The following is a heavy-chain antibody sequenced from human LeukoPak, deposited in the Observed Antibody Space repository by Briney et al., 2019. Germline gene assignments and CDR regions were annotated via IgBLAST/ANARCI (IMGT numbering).Heavy chain of an antibody. J-gene: IGHJ3*02. V-gene: IGHV4-31*11. CDR3: ARDMGTTVVPGILDAFDI. D-gene: IGHD4-23*01. CDR2: IYYSGST. Sequence: PSETLSLTCAVYGGSFSGYYWSWIRQHPGKGLEWIGYIYYSGSTYYNPSLKSRVTISVDTSKNQFSLKLSSVTAADTAVYYCARDMGTTVVPGILDAFDIWGQGTMVTVSS. CDR1: GGSFSGYY.